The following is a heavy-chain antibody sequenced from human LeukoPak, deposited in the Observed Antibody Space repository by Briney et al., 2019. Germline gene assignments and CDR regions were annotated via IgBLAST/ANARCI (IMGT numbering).Heavy chain of an antibody. CDR1: GFTFSDYY. D-gene: IGHD1-26*01. J-gene: IGHJ4*02. V-gene: IGHV3-11*06. CDR2: ISSSSSYI. Sequence: GGSLRLSCAASGFTFSDYYMSWIRQAPGKGLEWVSSISSSSSYIYYADSVKGRFTISRDNAKNSLYPQMNSLRAEDTAVYYCAKAGGGSYYEFLDYWGQGTLVTVSS. CDR3: AKAGGGSYYEFLDY.